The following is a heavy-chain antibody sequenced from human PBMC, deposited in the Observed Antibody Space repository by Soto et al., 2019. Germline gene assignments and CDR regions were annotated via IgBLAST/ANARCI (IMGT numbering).Heavy chain of an antibody. CDR3: ARDSKDDGSGYYGGFDY. D-gene: IGHD3-22*01. J-gene: IGHJ4*02. Sequence: QVHLVESGGGVVQPGRSLRLSCAASEFIFSNYGMHWVRQAPGKGLEWVAAIYYDGSNKYYEDSVKDRFTISRDNSRNTLYLQMNSQRAEDTAVYYCARDSKDDGSGYYGGFDYWGQGTLVAVSS. CDR2: IYYDGSNK. CDR1: EFIFSNYG. V-gene: IGHV3-33*01.